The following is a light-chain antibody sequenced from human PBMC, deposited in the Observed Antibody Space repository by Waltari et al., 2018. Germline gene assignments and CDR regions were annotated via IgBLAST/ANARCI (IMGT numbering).Light chain of an antibody. CDR1: RSVVSS. CDR3: QQYSDWPPVT. J-gene: IGKJ4*01. Sequence: PGARALLSCRASRSVVSSLAWYLQKPGQAPRLLIYDASRRATTTPQRFSGSGSGTDFTLTISSLEPEDFAIYYCQQYSDWPPVTFGGGTNVEIK. CDR2: DAS. V-gene: IGKV3-15*01.